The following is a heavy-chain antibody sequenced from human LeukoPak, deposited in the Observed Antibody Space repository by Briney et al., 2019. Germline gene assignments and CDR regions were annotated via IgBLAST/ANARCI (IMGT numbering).Heavy chain of an antibody. CDR2: INPNSGGT. V-gene: IGHV1-2*06. CDR1: GYTFTGYY. CDR3: ARAVPTAKYDSSGYRADY. Sequence: GASVKVSCKASGYTFTGYYMHWVRQAPGQGLEWMGRINPNSGGTNYAQKFQGRVTMTRDTSISTAYMELSRPRSDDTAVYYCARAVPTAKYDSSGYRADYWGQGTLVTVSS. D-gene: IGHD3-22*01. J-gene: IGHJ4*02.